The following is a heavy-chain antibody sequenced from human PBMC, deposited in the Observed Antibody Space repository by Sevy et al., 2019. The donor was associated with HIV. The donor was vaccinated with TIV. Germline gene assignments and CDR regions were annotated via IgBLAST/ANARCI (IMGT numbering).Heavy chain of an antibody. D-gene: IGHD3-22*01. CDR1: GGSISSGDYY. CDR2: IYYSGST. J-gene: IGHJ3*02. Sequence: SETLSLTCTVSGGSISSGDYYWSWIRQPPGKGLEWIGYIYYSGSTYYNPSLKSRVTISVETSKNPFSLKLSSVTAADTAVYYCARAPMIVVVGLAPNDAFDIWGQGTMVTVSS. V-gene: IGHV4-30-4*01. CDR3: ARAPMIVVVGLAPNDAFDI.